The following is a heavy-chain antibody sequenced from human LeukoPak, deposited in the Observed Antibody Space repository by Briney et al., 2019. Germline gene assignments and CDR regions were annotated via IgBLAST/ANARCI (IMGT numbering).Heavy chain of an antibody. J-gene: IGHJ5*02. Sequence: GGSLRLSCAASGFTFNSYWMHWVRQAPGRGLVWVSRISSDESSTSYADSGKGRFTISTDNTKNTLYLQMNSLRVEDTAVYYCARAHAVAGTNWFDPWGQGTLVTVSS. CDR3: ARAHAVAGTNWFDP. V-gene: IGHV3-74*01. CDR2: ISSDESST. CDR1: GFTFNSYW. D-gene: IGHD6-19*01.